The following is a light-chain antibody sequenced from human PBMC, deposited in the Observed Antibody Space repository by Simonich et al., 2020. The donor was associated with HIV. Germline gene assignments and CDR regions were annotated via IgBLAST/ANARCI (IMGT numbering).Light chain of an antibody. CDR1: QGISSA. J-gene: IGKJ2*03. CDR3: QQSYSTLMYS. CDR2: AAS. Sequence: IQLTQSPSSLSASVGDRVTITCRASQGISSALAWYQQKPGNPPKLLIYAASSLQSGVPSRFSGSGSGTDFTLTISSLQPEDFATYYCQQSYSTLMYSFGQGTKLEIK. V-gene: IGKV1-39*01.